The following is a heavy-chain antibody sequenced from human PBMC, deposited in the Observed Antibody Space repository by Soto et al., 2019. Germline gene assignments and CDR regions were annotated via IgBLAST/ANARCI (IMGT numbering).Heavy chain of an antibody. CDR2: INAGNGNT. CDR1: GCTFTSYA. Sequence: GASVKVSCKASGCTFTSYAMHWVRQAPGQRLEWMGWINAGNGNTKYSQKFQGRVTITRDTSASTAYMELSSLRSEDTAVYYCASSIVVVTALDYWGQGTLVTVSS. CDR3: ASSIVVVTALDY. J-gene: IGHJ4*02. D-gene: IGHD2-21*02. V-gene: IGHV1-3*01.